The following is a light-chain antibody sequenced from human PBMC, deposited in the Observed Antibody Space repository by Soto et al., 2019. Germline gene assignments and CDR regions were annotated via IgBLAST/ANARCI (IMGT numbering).Light chain of an antibody. Sequence: DTQMTQSPSSLSASVGDRVTITCRASQGISNSLAWYQQKPGKVPELLIYGASTLQPGVPSRFSGSGSGTDFALTISSLQPEDVATYCCQNYNSAPRTFGQGTKVELK. CDR3: QNYNSAPRT. J-gene: IGKJ1*01. V-gene: IGKV1-27*01. CDR2: GAS. CDR1: QGISNS.